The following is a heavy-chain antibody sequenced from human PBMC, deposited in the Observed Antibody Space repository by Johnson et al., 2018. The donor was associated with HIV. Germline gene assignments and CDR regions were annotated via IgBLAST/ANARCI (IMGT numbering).Heavy chain of an antibody. Sequence: QVQLVESGGGVERPGGSLRLSCAASGFTFSSYAMHWVRQAPGKGLEWVAVISYDGSNKYYADSVKGRFTISRDNSKNKLYLQMNSLRAEDTAVYYCARQTLRAFDIWGQGTMVTVSS. CDR1: GFTFSSYA. V-gene: IGHV3-30-3*01. CDR2: ISYDGSNK. CDR3: ARQTLRAFDI. J-gene: IGHJ3*02.